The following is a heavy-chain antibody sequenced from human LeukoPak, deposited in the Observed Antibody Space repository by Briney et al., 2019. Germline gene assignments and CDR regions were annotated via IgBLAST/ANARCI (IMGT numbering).Heavy chain of an antibody. D-gene: IGHD5-24*01. V-gene: IGHV6-1*01. CDR1: GDSVSSDSAA. CDR2: TYYRSKWYN. Sequence: SQTLSLPCGISGDSVSSDSAAWNWIRQSPSRGLEWLGRTYYRSKWYNDYAVSVKSRITINQDTSKNQLSLQLNSVTPEDTAMYYCAGRRDGDNYFGYWGQGTLVTVSS. J-gene: IGHJ4*02. CDR3: AGRRDGDNYFGY.